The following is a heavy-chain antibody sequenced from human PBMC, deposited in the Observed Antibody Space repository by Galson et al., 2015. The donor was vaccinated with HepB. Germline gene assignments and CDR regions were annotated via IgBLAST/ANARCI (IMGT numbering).Heavy chain of an antibody. Sequence: ALVKPTQTLTLTCTFSGFSLSTSEEGVGVAWIRQPPGKALEWFALIYWDDDQRYSPSLKNRLTITKDSSKDQVVLIMTRMDPMDTATYYCAHIRDSASVRFDSWGQGAQVTVSS. CDR1: GFSLSTSEEG. D-gene: IGHD4-17*01. CDR3: AHIRDSASVRFDS. CDR2: IYWDDDQ. V-gene: IGHV2-5*02. J-gene: IGHJ4*02.